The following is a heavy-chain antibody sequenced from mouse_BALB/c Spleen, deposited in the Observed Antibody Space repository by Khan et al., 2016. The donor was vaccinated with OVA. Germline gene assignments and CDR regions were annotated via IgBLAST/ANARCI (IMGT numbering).Heavy chain of an antibody. CDR1: GFTFSTYG. Sequence: EVELVESGGDLVKPGGSLKLSCAASGFTFSTYGMSWVRQTPDKRLEWVATVSTGGGYTYYPDSVKGRFTISRDNAKHTLYLQMSSLKSEDTAMFYCARLAYYYDSEGFAYWGQGTLVTVSA. CDR3: ARLAYYYDSEGFAY. J-gene: IGHJ3*01. V-gene: IGHV5-6*01. CDR2: VSTGGGYT. D-gene: IGHD1-1*01.